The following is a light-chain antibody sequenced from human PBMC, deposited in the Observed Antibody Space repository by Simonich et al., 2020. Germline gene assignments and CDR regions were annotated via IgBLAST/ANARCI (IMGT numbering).Light chain of an antibody. CDR2: DVR. V-gene: IGLV2-14*03. Sequence: QSALTQPASVSGSPGQSLTISCTGPSSDVGGYNYVSWYQQHPGKAPTLIIYDVRNRPSGVSNRFSGSKSGNTASLTISGLQAEDEADYYCSSYTSSSTLVFGTGTKVTVL. CDR1: SSDVGGYNY. CDR3: SSYTSSSTLV. J-gene: IGLJ1*01.